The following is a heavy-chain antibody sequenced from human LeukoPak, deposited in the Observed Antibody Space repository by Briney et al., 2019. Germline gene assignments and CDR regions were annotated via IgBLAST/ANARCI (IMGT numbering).Heavy chain of an antibody. J-gene: IGHJ4*02. CDR3: ARPTYYDFWSGYYDY. V-gene: IGHV1-2*02. D-gene: IGHD3-3*01. Sequence: ASVTVSCKASGYTFTGYYMHWVRQAPGQGLEWMGWINPNSGGTNYAQKFQGRVTMTRDTSISTAYMELSRLRSDGTAVYYCARPTYYDFWSGYYDYWGQGTLVTVSS. CDR2: INPNSGGT. CDR1: GYTFTGYY.